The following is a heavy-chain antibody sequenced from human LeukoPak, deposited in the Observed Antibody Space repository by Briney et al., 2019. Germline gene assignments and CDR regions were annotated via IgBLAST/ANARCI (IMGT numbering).Heavy chain of an antibody. D-gene: IGHD5-12*01. V-gene: IGHV4-39*01. J-gene: IGHJ4*02. CDR2: IYYSGGT. CDR3: ARLGDIVATIGGGFDY. CDR1: GGSISSSSYY. Sequence: PSGTLSLTCTVSGGSISSSSYYWGWIRQPPGKGLEWIGYIYYSGGTYYNPSLKSRVTISVDTSKNQFSLKLSSVTAADTAVYYCARLGDIVATIGGGFDYWGQGTLVTASS.